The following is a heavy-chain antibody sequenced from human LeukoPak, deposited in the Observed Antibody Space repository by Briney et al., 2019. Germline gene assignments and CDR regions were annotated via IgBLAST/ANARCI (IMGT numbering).Heavy chain of an antibody. CDR2: INAGNGNT. CDR1: GYTFTSYT. V-gene: IGHV1-3*01. J-gene: IGHJ4*02. CDR3: AREHQTGDPDY. D-gene: IGHD7-27*01. Sequence: GASVKVSCKASGYTFTSYTMHWVRQAPGQRLEWMGWINAGNGNTKYSQKFQGRVTMTTDTSTSTAYMELRSLRSDDTAVYYCAREHQTGDPDYWGQGTLVTVSS.